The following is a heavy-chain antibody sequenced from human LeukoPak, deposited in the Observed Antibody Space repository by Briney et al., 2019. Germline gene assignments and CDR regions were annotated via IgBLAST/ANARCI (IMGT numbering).Heavy chain of an antibody. CDR1: GFTFSSYA. V-gene: IGHV3-23*01. J-gene: IGHJ6*03. CDR2: ISGSGGST. D-gene: IGHD1-7*01. CDR3: AKGITGTTGGYYYFYMDV. Sequence: PGGSLRLSCAASGFTFSSYAMSWVRQAPGKGLEWVSAISGSGGSTYYADSVKGRFTISRDNSKNTLYLQMNSLRAEDTAVYYCAKGITGTTGGYYYFYMDVWGKGTTVTVSS.